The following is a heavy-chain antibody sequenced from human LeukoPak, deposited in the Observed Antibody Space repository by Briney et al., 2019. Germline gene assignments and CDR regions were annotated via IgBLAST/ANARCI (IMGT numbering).Heavy chain of an antibody. D-gene: IGHD3-10*01. V-gene: IGHV4-38-2*02. CDR1: GYSISSGYY. J-gene: IGHJ3*02. Sequence: TSETLSLTCAVSGYSISSGYYWGWSRQPPGRGLEFIASIYHSGSTYYNSPLKSRVTISVDTSKNQFSLNLNSVTAADTALYYCARDSSLGSGPLDGFDIWGQGTLVTVSS. CDR2: IYHSGST. CDR3: ARDSSLGSGPLDGFDI.